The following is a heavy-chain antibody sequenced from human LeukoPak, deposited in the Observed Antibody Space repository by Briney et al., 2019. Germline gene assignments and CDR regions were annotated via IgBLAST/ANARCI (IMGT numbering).Heavy chain of an antibody. D-gene: IGHD2-2*01. V-gene: IGHV4-39*01. J-gene: IGHJ4*02. CDR3: ARHGNIVIVPAALGFDY. CDR2: IYYSGSA. Sequence: SGTLSFTCTVSGGSISSSSYFWAWIRQPPGKGLEWIGSIYYSGSAYYNPSLKSRVAISVDTSKNQFSLKLSSVTAADTAVYYCARHGNIVIVPAALGFDYWGQGTLVTVSS. CDR1: GGSISSSSYF.